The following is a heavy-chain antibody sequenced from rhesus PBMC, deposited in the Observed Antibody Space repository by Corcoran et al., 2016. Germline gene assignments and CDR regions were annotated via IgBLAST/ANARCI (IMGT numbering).Heavy chain of an antibody. D-gene: IGHD5-42*01. Sequence: QLQLQESGPGLVKPSETLSVTCAVSGGSISSSYWSWIRQAPGKGLEWIGYIYGSGSNTNYNPALKSRVTLSVYTSKNQLSLKLSSVTAADTAVYYCATSTGDTAGTVLIGYWGQGVLVTVSS. CDR3: ATSTGDTAGTVLIGY. V-gene: IGHV4-169*01. J-gene: IGHJ4*01. CDR1: GGSISSSY. CDR2: IYGSGSNT.